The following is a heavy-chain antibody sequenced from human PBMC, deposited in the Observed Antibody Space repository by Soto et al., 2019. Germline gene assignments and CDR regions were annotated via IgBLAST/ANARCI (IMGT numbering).Heavy chain of an antibody. V-gene: IGHV4-39*01. D-gene: IGHD3-22*01. J-gene: IGHJ4*02. CDR3: ARHIVSEDYYDSSGYLVGY. CDR1: GGSISSSSYY. CDR2: IYYSGST. Sequence: SETLSLTCTVSGGSISSSSYYWGWIRQPPGKGLEWIGSIYYSGSTYYNPSLKSRVTISVATSKTQFSLKLSSVTAADTAVYYCARHIVSEDYYDSSGYLVGYWSQGTRVTVS.